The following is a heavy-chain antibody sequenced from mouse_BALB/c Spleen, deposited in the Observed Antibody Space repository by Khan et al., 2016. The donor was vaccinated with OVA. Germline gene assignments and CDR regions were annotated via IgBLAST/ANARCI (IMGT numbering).Heavy chain of an antibody. V-gene: IGHV1S134*01. Sequence: EVQLQESGAELGRPGSSVKLSCKTSGNIFTSYGIKWVKQRPGQGLEWIGYIYPGNGYTEYSEKFQGKATLTSDTSSNTAYMQLRSLTSEDYAIYFCTTAYYRYYFDYWGQGTTLTVSS. CDR1: GNIFTSYG. CDR3: TTAYYRYYFDY. D-gene: IGHD2-14*01. J-gene: IGHJ2*01. CDR2: IYPGNGYT.